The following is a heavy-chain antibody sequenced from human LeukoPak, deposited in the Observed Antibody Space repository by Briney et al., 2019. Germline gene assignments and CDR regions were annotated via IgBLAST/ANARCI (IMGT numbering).Heavy chain of an antibody. CDR2: ISSSSSTI. D-gene: IGHD4/OR15-4a*01. V-gene: IGHV3-48*01. CDR3: ARRAGAYSHPYDY. CDR1: GFTFSSYS. Sequence: GGSLKLSCAASGFTFSSYSMNWVRQAPGKGLEWVSYISSSSSTIYYADSVKGRFTISRDNAKNSLYLQMNSLRAEDTAVYYCARRAGAYSHPYDYWGQGTLVTVSS. J-gene: IGHJ4*02.